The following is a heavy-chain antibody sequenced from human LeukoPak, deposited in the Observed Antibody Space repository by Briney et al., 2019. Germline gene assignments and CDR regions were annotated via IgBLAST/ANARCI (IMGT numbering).Heavy chain of an antibody. V-gene: IGHV1-18*01. CDR2: ISAYNGNT. CDR3: ARDHTWFGELSPIDY. D-gene: IGHD3-10*01. J-gene: IGHJ4*02. Sequence: ASVKVSCKASGYTFTSYGISWVRQAPGQGLEGMGWISAYNGNTNYAQKLQGRVTMTTDTSTSTAYMELRSLRSDDTAVYYCARDHTWFGELSPIDYWXQGTLVTVXS. CDR1: GYTFTSYG.